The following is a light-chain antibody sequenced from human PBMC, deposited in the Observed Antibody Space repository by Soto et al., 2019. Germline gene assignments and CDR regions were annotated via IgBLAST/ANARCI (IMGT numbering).Light chain of an antibody. CDR3: QQYYSYPRT. CDR1: QGISSW. J-gene: IGKJ1*01. CDR2: AAS. Sequence: DIQMTQSPSFVSASVGDRVTITCRASQGISSWLAWYQHKPGRAPKLLIHAASNLESGVPSRFSGSGSGTDFTLTISCLQSEDFATYYCQQYYSYPRTFGQGTKVDIK. V-gene: IGKV1-12*01.